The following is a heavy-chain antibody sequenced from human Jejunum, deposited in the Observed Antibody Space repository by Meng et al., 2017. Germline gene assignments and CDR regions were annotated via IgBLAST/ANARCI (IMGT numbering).Heavy chain of an antibody. V-gene: IGHV4-39*01. CDR2: ISYSGST. Sequence: QQQLQESGAGLVKASETLSLTCTVSGGSISGSYEYWGWIRQPPGKGLDWTGTISYSGSTYYNPSLTSRVTISMDTSKNQFSLKLSSVTAADTAVYYCARHFSGSGTWFFDSWGQGALVTVSS. J-gene: IGHJ4*02. CDR1: GGSISGSYEY. D-gene: IGHD3-10*01. CDR3: ARHFSGSGTWFFDS.